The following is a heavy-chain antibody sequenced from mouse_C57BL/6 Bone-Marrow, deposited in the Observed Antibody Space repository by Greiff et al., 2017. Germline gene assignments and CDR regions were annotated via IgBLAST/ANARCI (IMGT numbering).Heavy chain of an antibody. CDR2: INPSSGYT. CDR1: GYTFTSYW. D-gene: IGHD3-2*02. J-gene: IGHJ3*01. CDR3: AKGQLRAWFAY. V-gene: IGHV1-7*01. Sequence: QVQLKQSGAELAKPGASVELSCKASGYTFTSYWMHWVKQRPGQGLEWIGYINPSSGYTKYNQKFKDKATLTADKSSSTAYMQLSSLTYEDSAVYYCAKGQLRAWFAYWGQGTLVTVSA.